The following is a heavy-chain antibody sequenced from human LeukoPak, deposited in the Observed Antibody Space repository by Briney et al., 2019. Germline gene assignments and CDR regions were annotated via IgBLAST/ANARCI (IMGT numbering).Heavy chain of an antibody. CDR3: ARARVISAAGTAGWFDP. CDR1: GGSISSSSYY. Sequence: SETLSLTCTVSGGSISSSSYYWGWIRQPPGKGLEWIGSIYYSGSTYYNPSLKSRVTISVDTSKNQFSLKLSSVTAADTAVYYCARARVISAAGTAGWFDPWGQGTLVTVSS. D-gene: IGHD6-13*01. CDR2: IYYSGST. V-gene: IGHV4-39*07. J-gene: IGHJ5*02.